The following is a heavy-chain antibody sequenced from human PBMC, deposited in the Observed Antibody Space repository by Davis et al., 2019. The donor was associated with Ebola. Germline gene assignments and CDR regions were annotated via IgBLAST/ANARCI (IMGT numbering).Heavy chain of an antibody. J-gene: IGHJ4*02. CDR3: ARDPPTNSDY. CDR2: IYYSGST. Sequence: SETLSLTCTVSGGSISSYYWSWIRQPPGKGLEWIGYIYYSGSTNYNPSLKSRVTISVDTSKNQFSLKLSSVTAADTAVYYCARDPPTNSDYWGQGTLVTVSS. CDR1: GGSISSYY. V-gene: IGHV4-59*12. D-gene: IGHD5-24*01.